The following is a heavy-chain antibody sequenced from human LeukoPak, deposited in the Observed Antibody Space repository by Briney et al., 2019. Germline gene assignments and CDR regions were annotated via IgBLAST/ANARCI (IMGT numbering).Heavy chain of an antibody. CDR1: GGTFISYT. CDR2: IIPVFGTA. Sequence: SVKVSCKASGGTFISYTINWVRQARGQGLECMGGIIPVFGTANYAQKFQGRVTITADESTSTAYMELSSLRSEDTAVYYCARDRLAASYYFDYWGQGTLVTVSS. CDR3: ARDRLAASYYFDY. D-gene: IGHD6-19*01. J-gene: IGHJ4*02. V-gene: IGHV1-69*01.